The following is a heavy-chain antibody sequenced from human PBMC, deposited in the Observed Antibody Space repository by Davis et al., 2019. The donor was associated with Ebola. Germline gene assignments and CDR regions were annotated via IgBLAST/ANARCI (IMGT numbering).Heavy chain of an antibody. CDR1: GYTFTSYD. J-gene: IGHJ5*02. V-gene: IGHV1-8*01. CDR3: AREGGSYYGNWFDP. Sequence: ASVKVSCKASGYTFTSYDINWVRQATGQGIEWMGWMNPNSGNTGYAQKFQGRVTMTRNTSISTAHMELRSLRSEDTAVYYCAREGGSYYGNWFDPWGQGTLVTVSS. D-gene: IGHD1-26*01. CDR2: MNPNSGNT.